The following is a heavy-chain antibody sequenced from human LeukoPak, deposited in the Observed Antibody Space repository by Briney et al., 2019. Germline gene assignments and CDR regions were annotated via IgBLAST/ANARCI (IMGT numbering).Heavy chain of an antibody. CDR1: GFKFDDYG. D-gene: IGHD3-22*01. V-gene: IGHV3-20*04. CDR2: INWNGGLK. CDR3: AIMHPYYDGSGYWVQ. J-gene: IGHJ4*02. Sequence: GGSLRLSCAASGFKFDDYGMSWVRQAPGKGLEWVSGINWNGGLKNYADSVKGRFTISRDNPRNTLYMQMNSLRAEDTALYYCAIMHPYYDGSGYWVQWGQGTLVTVSS.